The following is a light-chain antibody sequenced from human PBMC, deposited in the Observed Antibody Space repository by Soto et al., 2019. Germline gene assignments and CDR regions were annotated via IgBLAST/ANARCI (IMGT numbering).Light chain of an antibody. V-gene: IGKV3-15*01. CDR1: QSVSSN. J-gene: IGKJ5*01. CDR2: GAS. Sequence: VMTQAPATQSVSPGQRATLSCRASQSVSSNLAWYQQKPGQAPRLLIYGASTRATDIPARFTGSGSGTEFTLTISSLQSEDFAVYYCQQYNNWPLTFGQGTRLEI. CDR3: QQYNNWPLT.